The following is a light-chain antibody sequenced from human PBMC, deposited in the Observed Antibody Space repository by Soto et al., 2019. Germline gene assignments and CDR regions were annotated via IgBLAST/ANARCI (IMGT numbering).Light chain of an antibody. CDR3: AAWDDSLNAYV. CDR2: SNN. Sequence: QSVLTQPPSVSAAPGQKVTVSCSGSSSNIGNNSVSWYQQLPGTAPKLLIYSNNERPSGVPDRFSGSKSGTSASLAISGLQSEDEADFYCAAWDDSLNAYVIGTGTKVTVL. V-gene: IGLV1-44*01. CDR1: SSNIGNNS. J-gene: IGLJ1*01.